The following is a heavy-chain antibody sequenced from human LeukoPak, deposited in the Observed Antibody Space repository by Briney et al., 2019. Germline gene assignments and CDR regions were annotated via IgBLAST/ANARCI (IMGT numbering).Heavy chain of an antibody. D-gene: IGHD3-22*01. Sequence: SETLSLTCTVSGYSISSYYWGWIRQPPGKGLEWIGSVYHSGSSYYNPSLKSRVTISIDTSKNQFSLKLRSVTAADTAVYYCAGKYYYDSSGYFYVDYWGQGTLVIVSS. CDR1: GYSISSYY. J-gene: IGHJ4*02. V-gene: IGHV4-38-2*02. CDR2: VYHSGSS. CDR3: AGKYYYDSSGYFYVDY.